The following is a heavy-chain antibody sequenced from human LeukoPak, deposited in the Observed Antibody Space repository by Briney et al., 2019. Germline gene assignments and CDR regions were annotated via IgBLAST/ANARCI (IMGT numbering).Heavy chain of an antibody. Sequence: ASVTVSFKASGYTFTSYDINWVRQATGQGLEWMGWMNPNSGNTGYAQKFQGRVTITRNTSISTAYMELSSLRSEDTAVYYCARGTPYKKQQLGRAQNWFDPWGQGTLVTVSS. CDR2: MNPNSGNT. CDR1: GYTFTSYD. D-gene: IGHD6-13*01. J-gene: IGHJ5*02. CDR3: ARGTPYKKQQLGRAQNWFDP. V-gene: IGHV1-8*03.